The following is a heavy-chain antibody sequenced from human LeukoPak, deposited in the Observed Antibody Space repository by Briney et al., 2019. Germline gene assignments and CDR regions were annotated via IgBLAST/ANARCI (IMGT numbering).Heavy chain of an antibody. CDR3: ARQGGSLNYHYNYLDV. CDR2: IPKDGSDK. CDR1: GFMFSRYV. J-gene: IGHJ6*03. D-gene: IGHD6-25*01. V-gene: IGHV3-30*01. Sequence: GGSLRLSCEASGFMFSRYVMHWVRQAPGKGLEWVALIPKDGSDKYYVESVKGRFTISRDTSKNTLYLQMNSLRGEDSGVYFCARQGGSLNYHYNYLDVWGNGTTVTVSS.